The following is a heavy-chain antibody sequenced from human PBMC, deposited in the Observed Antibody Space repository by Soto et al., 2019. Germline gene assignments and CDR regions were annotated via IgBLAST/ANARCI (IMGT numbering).Heavy chain of an antibody. V-gene: IGHV4-4*02. J-gene: IGHJ4*02. CDR2: IYHRGTT. CDR3: ARDFKAPNDAWAFDY. D-gene: IGHD1-1*01. Sequence: QVQLQESGPGLVMPSGTLSLTCAVSGASISSDDWWNWVRQPPGKGLEWIGEIYHRGTTIYNPSLKSRVTISIDESKNHFSLNLTSVTAADTAVYYCARDFKAPNDAWAFDYWGQGNLVTVSS. CDR1: GASISSDDW.